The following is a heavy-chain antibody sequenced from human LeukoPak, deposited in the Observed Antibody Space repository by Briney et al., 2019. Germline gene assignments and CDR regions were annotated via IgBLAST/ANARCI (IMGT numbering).Heavy chain of an antibody. CDR3: ARAPIVVVPAATTYYYYYYMDV. D-gene: IGHD2-2*01. J-gene: IGHJ6*03. CDR1: GGTFSSYA. CDR2: IIPIFGTA. V-gene: IGHV1-69*05. Sequence: SVKVSCKASGGTFSSYAIRWVRQAPGQGLEWMGGIIPIFGTANYAQKFQGRVTITTDESTSTAYMELSSLRSEDTAVYYCARAPIVVVPAATTYYYYYYMDVWGKGTTVTVSS.